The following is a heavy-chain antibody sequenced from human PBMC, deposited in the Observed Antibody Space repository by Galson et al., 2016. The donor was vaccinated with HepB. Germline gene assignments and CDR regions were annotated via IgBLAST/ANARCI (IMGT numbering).Heavy chain of an antibody. CDR1: GFTFITYW. Sequence: SLRLSCAASGFTFITYWMTWVRQAPGKGLEWVANIKQDGSDKYYVDSVKGRFTISRDNTKNSLYLQMNSLRAEDTAVYYCARGSWLIPSWYFDLWGRGTLVTVSS. CDR2: IKQDGSDK. CDR3: ARGSWLIPSWYFDL. J-gene: IGHJ2*01. V-gene: IGHV3-7*01. D-gene: IGHD5-12*01.